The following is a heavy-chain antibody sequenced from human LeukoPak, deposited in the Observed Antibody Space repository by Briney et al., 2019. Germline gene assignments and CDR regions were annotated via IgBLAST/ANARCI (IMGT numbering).Heavy chain of an antibody. V-gene: IGHV3-66*02. Sequence: GGSLRLSCAASGFTVSSNYMSWVRQAPGKGLEWVSVIYSGGSTYYADSVKGRFTISRDNSKNTLYLQMNSLRAEDTAVYYCARVLYCGGDCYSLALDYWGQGTLVTVSS. J-gene: IGHJ4*02. D-gene: IGHD2-21*02. CDR3: ARVLYCGGDCYSLALDY. CDR2: IYSGGST. CDR1: GFTVSSNY.